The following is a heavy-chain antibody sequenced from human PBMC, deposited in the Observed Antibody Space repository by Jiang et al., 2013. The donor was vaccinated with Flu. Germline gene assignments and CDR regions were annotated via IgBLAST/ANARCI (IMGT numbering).Heavy chain of an antibody. CDR3: ARDPRFWSGYSPYDYGMDV. CDR2: INTNTGNP. D-gene: IGHD3-3*01. Sequence: QSGSELKKPGASVKVSCKASGYTFTSYAMNWVRQAPGQGLEWMGWINTNTGNPTYAQGFTGRFVFSLDTSVSTAYLQICSLKAEDTAVYYCARDPRFWSGYSPYDYGMDVWGQGTTVTVSS. V-gene: IGHV7-4-1*01. CDR1: GYTFTSYA. J-gene: IGHJ6*02.